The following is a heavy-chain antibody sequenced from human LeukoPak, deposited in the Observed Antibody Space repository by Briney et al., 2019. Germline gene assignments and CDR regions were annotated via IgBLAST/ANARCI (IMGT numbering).Heavy chain of an antibody. D-gene: IGHD6-19*01. J-gene: IGHJ5*02. Sequence: SETLSLTCAVYGVSFSGYYWSWIRQPPGKGLEWIGEINHSGSTNYNPSLKSRVTISVDTSKNQFSLKLSSVTAADTAVYYCARGVVAGTESRWFDPWGQGTLVTVSS. V-gene: IGHV4-34*01. CDR2: INHSGST. CDR3: ARGVVAGTESRWFDP. CDR1: GVSFSGYY.